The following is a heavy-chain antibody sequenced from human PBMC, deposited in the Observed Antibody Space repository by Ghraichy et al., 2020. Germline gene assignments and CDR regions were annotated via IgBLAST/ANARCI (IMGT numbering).Heavy chain of an antibody. V-gene: IGHV3-30-3*01. CDR3: ARVRAWFGELLYEGFDY. Sequence: LSLTCAASGFTFSSYAMHWVRQAPGKGLEWVAVISYDGSNKYYADSVKGRFTISRDNSKNTLYLQMNSLRAEDTAVYYCARVRAWFGELLYEGFDYWGQGTLVTVSS. CDR2: ISYDGSNK. D-gene: IGHD3-10*01. CDR1: GFTFSSYA. J-gene: IGHJ4*02.